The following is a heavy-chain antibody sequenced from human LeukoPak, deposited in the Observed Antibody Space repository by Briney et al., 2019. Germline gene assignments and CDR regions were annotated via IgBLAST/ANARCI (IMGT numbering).Heavy chain of an antibody. Sequence: GGSLRLSCAASGFTFDDYAMHWVRQAPGKGLEWVSGISWNSGSMGYADSVKGRFTISRDNAKNSLYLQMNSLRAEDTALYYCAKYSAYGDYGYVDYWGQGTLVTVSS. CDR3: AKYSAYGDYGYVDY. CDR2: ISWNSGSM. V-gene: IGHV3-9*01. D-gene: IGHD4-17*01. CDR1: GFTFDDYA. J-gene: IGHJ4*02.